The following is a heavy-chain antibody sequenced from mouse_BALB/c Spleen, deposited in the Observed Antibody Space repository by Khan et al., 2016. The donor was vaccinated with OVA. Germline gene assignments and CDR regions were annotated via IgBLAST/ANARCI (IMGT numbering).Heavy chain of an antibody. CDR3: ARTHER. Sequence: VQLQESGAELERPGDSVKMSCKASGYTFTSYTMHWVKQRPGQGLEWIGYINPSSGYTKYNQKFKDKVTLTADKSSSTAYMQLSSLTSEDSAVYFCARTHERWGQGTTLTVSS. J-gene: IGHJ2*01. CDR1: GYTFTSYT. CDR2: INPSSGYT. V-gene: IGHV1-4*01.